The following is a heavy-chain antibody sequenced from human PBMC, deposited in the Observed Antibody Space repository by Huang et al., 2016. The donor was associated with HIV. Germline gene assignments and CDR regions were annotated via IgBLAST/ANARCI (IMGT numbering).Heavy chain of an antibody. CDR2: INPSGRST. V-gene: IGHV1-46*01. J-gene: IGHJ4*02. Sequence: QVQLVQSGAEVKKPGASVKVSCKASGYIFTSYYMHWVRQAPGQGLEWMGMINPSGRSTTYAQKFQGRVTMTRDTSTSTVYMDLTSLRSEDTAVYYCARSGGSLDYWGQGTLVTVSS. D-gene: IGHD2-15*01. CDR1: GYIFTSYY. CDR3: ARSGGSLDY.